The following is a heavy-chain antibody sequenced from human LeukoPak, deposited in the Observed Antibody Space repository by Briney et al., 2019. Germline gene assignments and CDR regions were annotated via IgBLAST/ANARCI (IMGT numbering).Heavy chain of an antibody. CDR3: ARHFGNGDDVDC. J-gene: IGHJ4*02. CDR2: FHCSGST. Sequence: SETLSLTCPFSGGSLRSSGYYWGWIGHPPGKGLEWIGRFHCSGSTHYNPSLQSRVTISVDTSNTQYSLKLSSVTAADTAVYYCARHFGNGDDVDCWGQGTLVTVSS. V-gene: IGHV4-39*01. CDR1: GGSLRSSGYY. D-gene: IGHD4-17*01.